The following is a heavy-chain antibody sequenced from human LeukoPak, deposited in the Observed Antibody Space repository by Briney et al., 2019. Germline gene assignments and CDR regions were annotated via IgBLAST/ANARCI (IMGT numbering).Heavy chain of an antibody. CDR3: ARRITIFGDGNWFDF. J-gene: IGHJ5*01. CDR1: GYSFTHYW. CDR2: IYPGDSDT. V-gene: IGHV5-51*01. Sequence: RGESLKISCKASGYSFTHYWIGWVRQMPGKGLEWMGIIYPGDSDTKYSPSFQAQVTISADKSISTAYLQWSSLKASDTATYYCARRITIFGDGNWFDFWGQGTLVAVSS. D-gene: IGHD3-3*01.